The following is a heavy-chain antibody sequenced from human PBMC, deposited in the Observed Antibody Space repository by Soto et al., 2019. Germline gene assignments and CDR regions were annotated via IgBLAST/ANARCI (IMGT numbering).Heavy chain of an antibody. CDR1: GGSISSYY. D-gene: IGHD2-15*01. V-gene: IGHV4-59*01. CDR2: IYYSGST. CDR3: ARGIADSYYYYYMDV. J-gene: IGHJ6*03. Sequence: PSETLSLTCTVSGGSISSYYWSWIRQPPGKGLEWIGYIYYSGSTNYNPSLKSRVTISVDTSKNQFSLKLSSVTAADTAVYYCARGIADSYYYYYMDVWGKGTTVTVSS.